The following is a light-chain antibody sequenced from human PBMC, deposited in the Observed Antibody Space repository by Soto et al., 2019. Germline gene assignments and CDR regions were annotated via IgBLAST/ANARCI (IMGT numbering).Light chain of an antibody. CDR2: GAS. J-gene: IGKJ1*01. CDR1: QSVTSSY. V-gene: IGKV3-20*01. Sequence: EIVLTQSPGTLSLSPGEGATLSCRASQSVTSSYLAWFQQKPGQSPRLLIYGASSRATGIPDRCSGSGSGTDFTLSISRLEPEDFAVYYCQQYGSSPPWTFGQGTNVEIK. CDR3: QQYGSSPPWT.